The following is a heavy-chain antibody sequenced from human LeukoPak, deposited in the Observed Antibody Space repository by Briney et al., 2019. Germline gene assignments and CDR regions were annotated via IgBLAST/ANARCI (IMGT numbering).Heavy chain of an antibody. CDR3: AKVAKYYYGSETYFFFED. Sequence: SETLSLTCAVYGGSFSGYYWSWIRQRPGKGREWIGEVNHSGSTNYNPSLKSRVTISVDTSKNQFSLNLSSVTAADTAVYYCAKVAKYYYGSETYFFFEDWGQGTLVTVSS. J-gene: IGHJ4*02. CDR2: VNHSGST. V-gene: IGHV4-34*01. D-gene: IGHD3-10*01. CDR1: GGSFSGYY.